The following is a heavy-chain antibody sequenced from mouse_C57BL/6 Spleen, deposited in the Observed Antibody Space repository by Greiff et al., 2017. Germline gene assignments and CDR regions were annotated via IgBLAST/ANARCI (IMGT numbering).Heavy chain of an antibody. V-gene: IGHV14-2*01. Sequence: VQLKESGAELVKPGASVKLSCTASGFNIKDYYMHWVKQRTEQGLEWIGMIDPDDGETKYAPKFQGKATITADTSSNTAYLQLSSLTSEDTDVYDCARRALSSYWYYDVWGTGTTVTVSS. CDR1: GFNIKDYY. J-gene: IGHJ1*03. D-gene: IGHD3-1*01. CDR2: IDPDDGET. CDR3: ARRALSSYWYYDV.